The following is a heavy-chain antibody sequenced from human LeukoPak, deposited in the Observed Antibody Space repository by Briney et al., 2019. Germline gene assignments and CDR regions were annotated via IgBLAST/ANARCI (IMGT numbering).Heavy chain of an antibody. V-gene: IGHV1-69*13. Sequence: SVKVSCKASGGTFSSYAISWVRQAPGQGLEWMGGIIPIFGTANYAQKFQGRVTITAGESTSTAYMELSRLRSDDTAVYYCARGGATQYYYYYYGMDVWGQGTTVTVSS. D-gene: IGHD5-24*01. J-gene: IGHJ6*02. CDR3: ARGGATQYYYYYYGMDV. CDR1: GGTFSSYA. CDR2: IIPIFGTA.